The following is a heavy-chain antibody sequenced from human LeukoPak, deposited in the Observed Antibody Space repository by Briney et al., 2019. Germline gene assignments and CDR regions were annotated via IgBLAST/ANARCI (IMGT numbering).Heavy chain of an antibody. CDR3: ARDQAMVYHYYYGMDV. CDR2: ISSSSSYI. CDR1: GFTFSSYS. J-gene: IGHJ6*02. D-gene: IGHD5-18*01. Sequence: PGGSLRLSCAASGFTFSSYSMNWVRQAPGKGLEWVSSISSSSSYIYYADSVKGRFTISRDNAKNSLYLQMNSLRAEDTAVYYCARDQAMVYHYYYGMDVWGQGTTVTVSS. V-gene: IGHV3-21*01.